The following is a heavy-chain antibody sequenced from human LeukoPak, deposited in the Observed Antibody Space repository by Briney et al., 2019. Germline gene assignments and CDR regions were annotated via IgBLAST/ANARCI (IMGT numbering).Heavy chain of an antibody. CDR3: ARRNTADASIDF. CDR2: VFYSGSN. V-gene: IGHV4-59*08. J-gene: IGHJ4*02. Sequence: SETLSLTCSVSGGSIIGHWWSWIRQPPGKGLEWIGDVFYSGSNNYNPSLKSRLTISLGTSKNQFSLNLRSVTATDTAMYYCARRNTADASIDFWGQGTLVIASS. CDR1: GGSIIGHW. D-gene: IGHD4-17*01.